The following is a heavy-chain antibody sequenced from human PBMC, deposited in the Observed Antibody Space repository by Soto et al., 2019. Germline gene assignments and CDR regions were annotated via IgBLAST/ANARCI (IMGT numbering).Heavy chain of an antibody. CDR1: GGSISRYY. V-gene: IGHV4-59*01. J-gene: IGHJ4*02. CDR2: FYHIGTP. CDR3: ARVFRGSSAFSLDY. D-gene: IGHD3-16*01. Sequence: SETLSLTCTVSGGSISRYYWTWVRQPPGKGLECIAYFYHIGTPDYNPSLKSRVTISVDTSKNQFSLKLTSVTAADTAVYYCARVFRGSSAFSLDYWGQGTPVTVSS.